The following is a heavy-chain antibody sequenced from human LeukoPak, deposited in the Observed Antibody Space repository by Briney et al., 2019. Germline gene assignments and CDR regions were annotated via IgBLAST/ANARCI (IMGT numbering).Heavy chain of an antibody. CDR1: GFTVSSNY. D-gene: IGHD3-22*01. V-gene: IGHV3-53*01. CDR3: AQEGWAYYDSSGRFDY. Sequence: PGGSLRLSCAASGFTVSSNYMSWVRQAPGKGLEWVSVIYSGGSTYYADSVKGRFTISRDNSKNRLFLQMNSLRAEDTAVYYCAQEGWAYYDSSGRFDYWGQGTLVTVSS. J-gene: IGHJ4*02. CDR2: IYSGGST.